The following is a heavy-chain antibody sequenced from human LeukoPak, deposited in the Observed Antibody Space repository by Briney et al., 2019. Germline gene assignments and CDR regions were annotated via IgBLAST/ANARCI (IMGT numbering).Heavy chain of an antibody. D-gene: IGHD6-6*01. J-gene: IGHJ3*02. CDR3: ARYGPRAARPINTGDAFNI. Sequence: PSETLSLTCTVSGGSISSSSYYWGWIRQPPGKGLEWIGSIYYSGSTYYNPSLKSRVTISVDTSKNQFSLKLSSVTAADTAVYYCARYGPRAARPINTGDAFNIWGQGTMVTVSS. CDR2: IYYSGST. V-gene: IGHV4-39*01. CDR1: GGSISSSSYY.